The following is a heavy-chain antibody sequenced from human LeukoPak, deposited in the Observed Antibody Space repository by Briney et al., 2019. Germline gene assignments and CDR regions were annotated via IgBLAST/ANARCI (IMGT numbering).Heavy chain of an antibody. Sequence: SVKVSCKASGGTFSSYAISWVRQAPGQGLEWMGGIIPIFGTANYAQKFQGRVTITADESTSTAYMELSSLRSEDTAVYCCARVQSDDYGDYEDSYWGQGTLVTVSS. CDR3: ARVQSDDYGDYEDSY. J-gene: IGHJ4*02. CDR1: GGTFSSYA. CDR2: IIPIFGTA. V-gene: IGHV1-69*13. D-gene: IGHD4-17*01.